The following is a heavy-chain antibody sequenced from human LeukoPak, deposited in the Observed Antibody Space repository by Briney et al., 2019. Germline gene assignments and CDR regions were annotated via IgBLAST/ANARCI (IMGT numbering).Heavy chain of an antibody. V-gene: IGHV1-2*02. Sequence: ASVKVSCKASGYSFTNYDINWVRQATGQGLEWMGWINPNSGGTNYAQKFQGRVTMTRDTSISTAYMELSRLRSDDTAVYYCARDKQWGNYGMDVWGQGTTVTVSS. CDR3: ARDKQWGNYGMDV. CDR2: INPNSGGT. CDR1: GYSFTNYD. J-gene: IGHJ6*02. D-gene: IGHD6-19*01.